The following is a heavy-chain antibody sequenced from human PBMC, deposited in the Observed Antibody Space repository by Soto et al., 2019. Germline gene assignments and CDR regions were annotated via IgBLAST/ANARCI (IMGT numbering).Heavy chain of an antibody. CDR2: IYHNGST. D-gene: IGHD1-26*01. J-gene: IGHJ3*01. CDR1: GGSIRSSNW. CDR3: ARFIVGWDPEWASV. Sequence: QVQVQESGPGLVKSSGTLSLTCGVSGGSIRSSNWWSWVRQPPGKGLEWIGEIYHNGSTNYNPSRKSRVTIAVDKSKNQFSLKLTSVTAADTAMYYCARFIVGWDPEWASVWGPGTMVTVSS. V-gene: IGHV4-4*02.